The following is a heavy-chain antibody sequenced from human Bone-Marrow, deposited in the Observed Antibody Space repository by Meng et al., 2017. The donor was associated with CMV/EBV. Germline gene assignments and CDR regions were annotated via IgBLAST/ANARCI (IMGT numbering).Heavy chain of an antibody. J-gene: IGHJ5*02. V-gene: IGHV1-2*02. CDR1: GYTFTGYY. CDR2: INPNSGGT. CDR3: TRYNWNYGSWDP. Sequence: ASVKVSRKASGYTFTGYYMHWVRQAPGQGLECMGWINPNSGGTNYAQKFQGRVTMTRDASISTAYMELSRLKSDDTAVYYCTRYNWNYGSWDPRGQGTLVTVSS. D-gene: IGHD1-7*01.